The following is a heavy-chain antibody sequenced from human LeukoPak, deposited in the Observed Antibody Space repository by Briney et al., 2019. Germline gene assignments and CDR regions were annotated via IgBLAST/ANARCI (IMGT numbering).Heavy chain of an antibody. CDR2: ISSSSSYI. CDR3: ARTKSSRLAGDAFDI. Sequence: PGGSLRLSCAASGFTFSSYSMNWVRQAPGKGLEWASSISSSSSYIYYADSVKGRFTISRDNAKNSLYLQMNSLRAEDTAVYYCARTKSSRLAGDAFDIWGQGTMVTISS. V-gene: IGHV3-21*01. J-gene: IGHJ3*02. D-gene: IGHD2-15*01. CDR1: GFTFSSYS.